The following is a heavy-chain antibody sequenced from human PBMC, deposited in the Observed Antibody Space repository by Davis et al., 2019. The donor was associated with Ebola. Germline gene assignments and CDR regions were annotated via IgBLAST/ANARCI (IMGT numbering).Heavy chain of an antibody. CDR1: GFTFSSYA. CDR2: ISGSDGST. Sequence: GESLKISCAASGFTFSSYAMSWVRQAPGKGLEWVSTISGSDGSTYSADSVKGRFTISRDNSKNTLHLQMKSLRAEDTAVYYCAKRGERQWLPLDYWGQGTLVTVSS. J-gene: IGHJ4*02. V-gene: IGHV3-23*01. CDR3: AKRGERQWLPLDY. D-gene: IGHD6-19*01.